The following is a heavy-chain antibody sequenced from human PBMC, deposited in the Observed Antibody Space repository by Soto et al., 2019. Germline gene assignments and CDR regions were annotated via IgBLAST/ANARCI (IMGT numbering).Heavy chain of an antibody. CDR2: IYYSGST. D-gene: IGHD6-19*01. V-gene: IGHV4-39*01. Sequence: SATLSLTGRVSGCSVNISGYFWGWVRQPPGKGLEWIGSIYYSGSTYYNPSLRSRVTISVDTSKNQFSLKLSSVTAADTAVFYCARHYSSGSRNWFDPWGPGTLVTVSS. CDR3: ARHYSSGSRNWFDP. J-gene: IGHJ5*02. CDR1: GCSVNISGYF.